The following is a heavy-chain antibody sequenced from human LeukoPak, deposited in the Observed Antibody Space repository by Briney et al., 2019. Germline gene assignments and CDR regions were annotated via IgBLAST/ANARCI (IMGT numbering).Heavy chain of an antibody. J-gene: IGHJ4*02. CDR2: IKPDGSDK. V-gene: IGHV3-7*04. D-gene: IGHD6-19*01. CDR1: GFTFSSYW. Sequence: PGGSLRLSCAASGFTFSSYWMSWVRQAPGKGLERVANIKPDGSDKYYVDSVKGRFTVSRDNAKNSLYLQMNSLRAEDTAVYYCAKDPVAGKFDSWGQGTLVTVSS. CDR3: AKDPVAGKFDS.